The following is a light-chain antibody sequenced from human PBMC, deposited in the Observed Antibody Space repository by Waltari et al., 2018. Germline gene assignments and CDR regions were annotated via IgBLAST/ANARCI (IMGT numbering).Light chain of an antibody. CDR1: QRISSW. CDR3: QQYNSYPYT. V-gene: IGKV1-5*03. J-gene: IGKJ2*01. CDR2: KAS. Sequence: DTQMTQSPSTLSASVGDRVTITCRASQRISSWLAWYQQKPGKAPKRLIYKASSLESGVPSRFSGSGSGTEFTLTISSLQPDDFATYYCQQYNSYPYTFGQGTKLEIK.